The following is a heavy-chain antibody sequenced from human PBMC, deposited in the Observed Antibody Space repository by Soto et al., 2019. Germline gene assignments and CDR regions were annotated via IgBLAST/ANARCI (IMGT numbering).Heavy chain of an antibody. J-gene: IGHJ6*02. V-gene: IGHV4-34*01. Sequence: PSDTLSLTCAVYGGSFSGYYWSWIRQPPGKGLDWIGEINHSGSTNYNPSLKSRVTISVDTSKNQFSLKLSSVTAADTAVYYCARTPMVRGVIPAYFYYGMDVWAQGTTVNVSS. D-gene: IGHD3-10*01. CDR3: ARTPMVRGVIPAYFYYGMDV. CDR2: INHSGST. CDR1: GGSFSGYY.